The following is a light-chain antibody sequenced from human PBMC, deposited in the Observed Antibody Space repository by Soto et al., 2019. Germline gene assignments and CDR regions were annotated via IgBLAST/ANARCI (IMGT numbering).Light chain of an antibody. CDR3: QQYHTYST. CDR1: QAISDW. CDR2: DVS. J-gene: IGKJ1*01. V-gene: IGKV1-5*01. Sequence: DIQMTQSPSTLSASVGDRVSITCRARQAISDWLAWYQQKPGHVPELLIFDVSALESGVPSRFSGSRSGTEFTLTISSLQPDDCATYFCQQYHTYSTFGQGTKVEVK.